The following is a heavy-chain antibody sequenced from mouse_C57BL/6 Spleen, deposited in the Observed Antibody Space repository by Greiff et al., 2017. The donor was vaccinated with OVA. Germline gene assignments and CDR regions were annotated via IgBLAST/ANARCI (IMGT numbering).Heavy chain of an antibody. CDR2: IYPGDGDT. Sequence: VQLVESGAELVKPGASVKISCKASGYAFSSYWMNWVKQRPGKGLEWIGQIYPGDGDTNYNGKCKGKATLTADKSSSTAYMQLSSLTSEDSAVYFCARSGGYYEGLDYWGQGTSVTVSS. CDR3: ARSGGYYEGLDY. J-gene: IGHJ4*01. D-gene: IGHD2-3*01. V-gene: IGHV1-80*01. CDR1: GYAFSSYW.